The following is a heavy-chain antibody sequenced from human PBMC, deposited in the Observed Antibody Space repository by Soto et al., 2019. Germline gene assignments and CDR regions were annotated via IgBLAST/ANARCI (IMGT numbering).Heavy chain of an antibody. D-gene: IGHD3-3*01. CDR3: ARLSSEGPLTIPYNWFDP. CDR2: IYYSGST. J-gene: IGHJ5*02. Sequence: QVQLQESGPGLVKPSETLSLTCTVSGGSISSYYWSWIRQPPGKGLEWIGYIYYSGSTNYNPSLKSRVTISVDTSKNQFSRKLSSVTAADTAVYYCARLSSEGPLTIPYNWFDPWGQGTLVTVSS. V-gene: IGHV4-59*08. CDR1: GGSISSYY.